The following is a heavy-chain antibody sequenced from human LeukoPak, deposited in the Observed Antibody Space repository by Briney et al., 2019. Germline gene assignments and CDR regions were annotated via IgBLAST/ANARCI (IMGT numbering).Heavy chain of an antibody. Sequence: SETLSLTCAVYGGSFSGYYWSWIRQPPGKGLEWIGEINHSGSTNYNPSLKSRVTISVDTSKNQFSLKLSSVTAADTAVYYCARSRLLWFGEPYDYWGQGTLVTVSS. CDR2: INHSGST. CDR1: GGSFSGYY. CDR3: ARSRLLWFGEPYDY. V-gene: IGHV4-34*01. J-gene: IGHJ4*02. D-gene: IGHD3-10*01.